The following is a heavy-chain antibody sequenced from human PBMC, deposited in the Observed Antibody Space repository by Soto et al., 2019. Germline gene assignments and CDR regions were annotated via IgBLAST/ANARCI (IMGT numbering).Heavy chain of an antibody. Sequence: SETLSLTCAVSGGSISSTNWWSWVRQPPGKGLEWIGEIYFSGTTKFNRSLKSRISMLVDKSKNHFSLTLTSVTAADTVVYYCARVISSRDEYFDYWGQGTVVTVSS. J-gene: IGHJ4*02. CDR3: ARVISSRDEYFDY. CDR1: GGSISSTNW. D-gene: IGHD2-2*01. CDR2: IYFSGTT. V-gene: IGHV4-4*02.